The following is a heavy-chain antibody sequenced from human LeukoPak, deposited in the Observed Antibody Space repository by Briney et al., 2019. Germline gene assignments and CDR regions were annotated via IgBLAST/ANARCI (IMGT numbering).Heavy chain of an antibody. V-gene: IGHV3-23*01. CDR1: GFTSSSYA. J-gene: IGHJ4*02. CDR3: AKSPLNWNPGHY. D-gene: IGHD1-1*01. CDR2: ISGSGGST. Sequence: GGSLRLSCAASGFTSSSYAMSWLRQAPGKGLEWVSAISGSGGSTYYADSVKGRFTISRDNSKNTLYLQMNSLRAEDTAVYYCAKSPLNWNPGHYWGQGTLVTVSS.